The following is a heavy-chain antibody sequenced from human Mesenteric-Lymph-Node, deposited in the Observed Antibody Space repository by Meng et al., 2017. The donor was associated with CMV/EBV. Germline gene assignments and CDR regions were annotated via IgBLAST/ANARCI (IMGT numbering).Heavy chain of an antibody. J-gene: IGHJ5*02. CDR3: ARSVVTHSTLNHYDP. CDR1: GYTFTIYD. V-gene: IGHV1-8*01. D-gene: IGHD1-1*01. CDR2: INPNTGKT. Sequence: ASVKVSCKASGYTFTIYDVTWVRQATGRGLEWMGWINPNTGKTGYAQRFQGRVTMTRDTSINTAYMELSRLGSDDTAIYYCARSVVTHSTLNHYDPWGQGTRVTVSS.